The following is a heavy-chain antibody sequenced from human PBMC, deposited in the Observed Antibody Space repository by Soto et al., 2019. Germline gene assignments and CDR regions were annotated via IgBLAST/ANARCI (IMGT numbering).Heavy chain of an antibody. Sequence: GGSLRLSCAASGFTFSSYWMHWVRQAPGKGLVWVSRINSDGSSTSYADSVKGRFTISRDNAKNTLYLQMNSLRAEDTAVYYCASVSFSQDSRSWSQKNFDDWGQGTMVTVSS. J-gene: IGHJ4*02. CDR1: GFTFSSYW. CDR3: ASVSFSQDSRSWSQKNFDD. D-gene: IGHD6-13*01. CDR2: INSDGSST. V-gene: IGHV3-74*01.